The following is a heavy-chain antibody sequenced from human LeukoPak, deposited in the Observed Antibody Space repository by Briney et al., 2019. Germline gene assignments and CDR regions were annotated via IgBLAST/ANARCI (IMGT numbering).Heavy chain of an antibody. J-gene: IGHJ6*02. CDR3: ARNNGMDV. Sequence: GGSLRLSCAASGYALSSHWMSWVRQVPGRGPEWVANVNRDGSETYYLDSVKGRFTISKDNAKNSLYLQMNSLRAEDTALYHCARNNGMDVWGQGTTVIVSS. CDR1: GYALSSHW. CDR2: VNRDGSET. V-gene: IGHV3-7*03.